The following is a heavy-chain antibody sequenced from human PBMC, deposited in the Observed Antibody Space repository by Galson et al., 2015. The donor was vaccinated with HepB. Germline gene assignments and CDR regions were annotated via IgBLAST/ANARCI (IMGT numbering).Heavy chain of an antibody. V-gene: IGHV3-48*04. D-gene: IGHD3-10*01. J-gene: IGHJ3*02. Sequence: SLRLSCAASGFDFSRYNMNWVRQAPGKGLEWVSYINGSSSTIFCANSVKGRFTISRDNAKNSLYLQMNSLRAEDTAVYYCARDYYGSGSFGGDAFDIWGQGTMVTVSS. CDR1: GFDFSRYN. CDR2: INGSSSTI. CDR3: ARDYYGSGSFGGDAFDI.